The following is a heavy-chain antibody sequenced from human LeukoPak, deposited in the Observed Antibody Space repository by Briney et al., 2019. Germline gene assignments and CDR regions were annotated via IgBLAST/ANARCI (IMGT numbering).Heavy chain of an antibody. D-gene: IGHD2-15*01. J-gene: IGHJ6*03. CDR2: ISYDGSNK. CDR3: ARESSGCTHMHV. CDR1: GFTFSSYA. V-gene: IGHV3-30-3*01. Sequence: GRSLRLSCAASGFTFSSYAMHWVRQAPGKGLEWVAVISYDGSNKYYADSVKGRFTISRDNSKNTLYLQMNSLRAEDTAVYYCARESSGCTHMHVWGKGTTVTVSS.